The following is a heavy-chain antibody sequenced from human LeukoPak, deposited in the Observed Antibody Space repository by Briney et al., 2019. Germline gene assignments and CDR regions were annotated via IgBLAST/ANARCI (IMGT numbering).Heavy chain of an antibody. J-gene: IGHJ6*03. V-gene: IGHV1-69*01. CDR3: ATGGTSSHYYYYYMDV. Sequence: GASVKVSCKASGGTFSSYAISWVRQAPGQGLEWMGGIIPIFGTANYAQKFQGRVTITADESTSTAYMELSSLRSEDTAVHYCATGGTSSHYYYYYMDVWGKGTTVTVSS. CDR2: IIPIFGTA. D-gene: IGHD2-2*01. CDR1: GGTFSSYA.